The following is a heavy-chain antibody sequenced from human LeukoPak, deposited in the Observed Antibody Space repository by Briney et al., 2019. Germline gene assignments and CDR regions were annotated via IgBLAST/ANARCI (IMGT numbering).Heavy chain of an antibody. V-gene: IGHV1-69*13. CDR2: IIPIFGTA. D-gene: IGHD6-19*01. J-gene: IGHJ4*02. CDR1: GGTFSSYA. Sequence: SVKVSCKASGGTFSSYAISWVRQAPGQGLEWMGGIIPIFGTANYAQKFQGRVTITADESTSTAYMELSSLRSEDTAVYYCARDVGSGWYPRGYYFGYWGQGTLVTVSS. CDR3: ARDVGSGWYPRGYYFGY.